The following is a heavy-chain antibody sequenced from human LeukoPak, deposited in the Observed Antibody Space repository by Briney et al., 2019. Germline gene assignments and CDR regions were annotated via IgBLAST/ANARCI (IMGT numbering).Heavy chain of an antibody. J-gene: IGHJ4*02. CDR3: ARRAGTYYFDY. CDR1: GGSFSGYY. V-gene: IGHV4-34*01. CDR2: INHSGST. Sequence: SETLSLTCAVYGGSFSGYYWSWIRQPPGKGLEWIGEINHSGSTNYNPSLKGRVTISVDTSKNQFSLKLSSVTAADTAVYYCARRAGTYYFDYWGQGTLVTVSS. D-gene: IGHD1-1*01.